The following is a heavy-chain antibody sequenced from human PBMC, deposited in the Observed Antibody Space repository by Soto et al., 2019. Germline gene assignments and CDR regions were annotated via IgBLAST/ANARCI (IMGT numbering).Heavy chain of an antibody. CDR1: GGSISSGGYS. CDR2: IDHSGST. V-gene: IGHV4-30-2*01. D-gene: IGHD6-13*01. Sequence: SEPLSLTCAVSGGSISSGGYSWIWIRQPPGKGLEWIGYIDHSGSTYYNPSLKSRVTISVDTSKNQFSLNLSSVTAADTAVYYCARVVKGSSWLDYWGQGTLVTVSS. J-gene: IGHJ4*02. CDR3: ARVVKGSSWLDY.